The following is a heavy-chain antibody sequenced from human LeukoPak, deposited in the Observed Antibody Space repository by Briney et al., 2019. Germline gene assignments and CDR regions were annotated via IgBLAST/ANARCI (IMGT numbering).Heavy chain of an antibody. CDR2: INPNSSST. CDR3: ARGGRVYGGNPKYYFDY. D-gene: IGHD4-23*01. V-gene: IGHV1-2*02. Sequence: ASVKVSCKASGYTFTGYYMHWVRQAPGQGLEWMGWINPNSSSTNYAQKFQGRVTMTRDTSISTAYMELSRLGSDDTAVYYCARGGRVYGGNPKYYFDYWGQGTLVTVSS. CDR1: GYTFTGYY. J-gene: IGHJ4*02.